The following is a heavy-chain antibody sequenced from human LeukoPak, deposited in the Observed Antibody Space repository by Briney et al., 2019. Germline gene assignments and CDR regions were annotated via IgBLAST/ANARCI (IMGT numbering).Heavy chain of an antibody. Sequence: SVKVSCKASGGTFSSYAISWVRQAPGQGLEWMGGIIPIFGTANYAQKFQGRVTITTDESTSTAYMELSRLRSEDTAVYYYARVAGGIAARWGQGTLVTVSS. J-gene: IGHJ4*02. V-gene: IGHV1-69*05. CDR3: ARVAGGIAAR. CDR1: GGTFSSYA. D-gene: IGHD6-6*01. CDR2: IIPIFGTA.